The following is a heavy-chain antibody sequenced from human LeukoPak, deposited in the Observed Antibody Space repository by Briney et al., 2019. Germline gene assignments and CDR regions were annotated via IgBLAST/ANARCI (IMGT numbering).Heavy chain of an antibody. CDR3: ARGMIAVASPFDY. CDR2: IYDSGST. Sequence: PSETLSLTCTVSGGSIRSSYYYWGWIRQPPGKGLEWIGSIYDSGSTYYNPSLKSRVTISVDTSKNQFSLKVSSVTAADTAVYYCARGMIAVASPFDYWGQGTLVTVSS. CDR1: GGSIRSSYYY. D-gene: IGHD6-19*01. J-gene: IGHJ4*02. V-gene: IGHV4-39*07.